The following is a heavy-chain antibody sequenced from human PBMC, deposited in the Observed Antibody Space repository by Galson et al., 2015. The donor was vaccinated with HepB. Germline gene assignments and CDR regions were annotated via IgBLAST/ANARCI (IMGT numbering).Heavy chain of an antibody. V-gene: IGHV1-69*04. CDR1: GGTFSRYT. Sequence: SVKVSCKASGGTFSRYTISWVRQAPGQGLEWMGRIIPILGIANYAQKFQGRVTITADKSTSTAYMELSSLRSDDTAVYYCARDPTSIAAAGTNWFDPWGQGTLVTVSS. D-gene: IGHD6-13*01. J-gene: IGHJ5*02. CDR2: IIPILGIA. CDR3: ARDPTSIAAAGTNWFDP.